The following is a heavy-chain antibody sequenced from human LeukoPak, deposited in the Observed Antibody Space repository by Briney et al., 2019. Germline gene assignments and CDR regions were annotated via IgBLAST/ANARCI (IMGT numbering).Heavy chain of an antibody. V-gene: IGHV3-7*01. D-gene: IGHD3-3*01. CDR2: IKQDGSEK. CDR3: ARGSRFGVVGRDAFDI. CDR1: GFTFSSYW. J-gene: IGHJ3*02. Sequence: GGSLRLSCAASGFTFSSYWMSWVRQAPGKGLEWVANIKQDGSEKYYVDSVKGRFTISRDNAKNSLYLQVNSLRAEDTAVYYCARGSRFGVVGRDAFDIWGQGTVVTVSS.